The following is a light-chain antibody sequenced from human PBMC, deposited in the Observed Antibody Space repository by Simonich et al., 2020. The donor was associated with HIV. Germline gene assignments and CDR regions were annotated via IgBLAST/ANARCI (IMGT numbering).Light chain of an antibody. Sequence: KVMTQSPATLSVSPGETATLSCRASQSVSTNLAWYQQKPGQAPRLLIYGASTRATGIPARCSGSGSGTEFTLTISSMQSEDFAVYSCQQYKNWPPWTFGQGTKVEIK. CDR1: QSVSTN. J-gene: IGKJ1*01. CDR2: GAS. CDR3: QQYKNWPPWT. V-gene: IGKV3-15*01.